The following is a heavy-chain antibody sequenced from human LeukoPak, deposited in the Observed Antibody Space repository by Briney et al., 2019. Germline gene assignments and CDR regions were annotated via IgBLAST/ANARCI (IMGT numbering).Heavy chain of an antibody. V-gene: IGHV3-66*02. CDR1: GFTVSSNY. CDR3: ARDAPPWCSSTSCYPTPSFDP. J-gene: IGHJ5*02. Sequence: GESLKISCAASGFTVSSNYMSWVRQAPGKGLEWVSVIYSGGSTYYADSVKGRFTISRDNSKNTLYLQMNSLRAEDTAVYYCARDAPPWCSSTSCYPTPSFDPWGQGTLVTVSS. CDR2: IYSGGST. D-gene: IGHD2-2*01.